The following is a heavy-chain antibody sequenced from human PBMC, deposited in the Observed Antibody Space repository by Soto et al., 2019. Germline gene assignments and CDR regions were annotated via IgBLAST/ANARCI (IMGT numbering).Heavy chain of an antibody. D-gene: IGHD3-10*01. CDR3: TTTAPYGLSVV. CDR1: GFTFSNAW. Sequence: EVQLVESGGGLVKPGGSLRLSCAASGFTFSNAWMSWVRQAPGKGLEWVGRIKSKTDWGATDYAAPVKGRFTISRDDSKNTLYLQMNSLKTEDTAVYYCTTTAPYGLSVVWGQGTLVTVSS. J-gene: IGHJ4*02. V-gene: IGHV3-15*01. CDR2: IKSKTDWGAT.